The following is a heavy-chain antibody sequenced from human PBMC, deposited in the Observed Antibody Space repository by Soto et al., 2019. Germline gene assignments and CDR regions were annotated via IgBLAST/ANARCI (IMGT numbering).Heavy chain of an antibody. CDR1: GFTFSSYS. V-gene: IGHV3-48*01. CDR3: AREYCSSTSCLYDY. Sequence: EVQLVESGGGLVQPGGSLRLSCAASGFTFSSYSMNWVRQAPGKGLEWVSYISTSSSTIYYADSVKGRFTISRDNAXNSLYLQMNSLRAEDTAVYYCAREYCSSTSCLYDYWGQGTLVTVSP. D-gene: IGHD2-2*01. CDR2: ISTSSSTI. J-gene: IGHJ4*02.